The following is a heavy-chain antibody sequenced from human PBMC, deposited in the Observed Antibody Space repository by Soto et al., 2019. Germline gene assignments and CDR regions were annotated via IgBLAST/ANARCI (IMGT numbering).Heavy chain of an antibody. CDR3: ARGYYDILNGYYKWVYFDY. CDR2: MNPNSGNT. CDR1: GYTFTSYD. J-gene: IGHJ4*02. V-gene: IGHV1-8*01. Sequence: ASVKVSCKASGYTFTSYDINWVRQATGQGLEWMGWMNPNSGNTGYAQKFQGRVTMTRNTSISTAYMELSSLRSEDTAVYYCARGYYDILNGYYKWVYFDYWGQGTLVTVSS. D-gene: IGHD3-9*01.